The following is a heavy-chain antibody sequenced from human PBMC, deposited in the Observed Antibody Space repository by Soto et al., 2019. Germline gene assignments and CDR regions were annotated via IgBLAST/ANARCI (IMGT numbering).Heavy chain of an antibody. J-gene: IGHJ4*02. CDR2: IIPILGIA. D-gene: IGHD3-22*01. V-gene: IGHV1-69*04. CDR1: RGTFSSYT. Sequence: GASVKVSGKAPRGTFSSYTTSLVRQAPGQGLEWMGRIIPILGIANYAQKFQGRVTITADKSTSTAYMELSSLRSEDTAVYYCARDMHYYDSSGYYFDYWGQGTLVTVSS. CDR3: ARDMHYYDSSGYYFDY.